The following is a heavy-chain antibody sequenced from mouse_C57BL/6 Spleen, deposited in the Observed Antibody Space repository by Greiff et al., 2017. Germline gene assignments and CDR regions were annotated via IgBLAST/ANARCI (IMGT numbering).Heavy chain of an antibody. CDR3: ARSFYSPYSYWYFDV. J-gene: IGHJ1*03. Sequence: VQLQQSGASVKISCKASGYAFSSYWMNWVKQRPGTGLEWIGQIYPGDGDTNYNGKFKGKATLTADKSSSTAYMQLSSLTSEDSAVYFCARSFYSPYSYWYFDVWGTGTTVTVSS. CDR1: GYAFSSYW. D-gene: IGHD6-2*01. CDR2: IYPGDGDT. V-gene: IGHV1-80*01.